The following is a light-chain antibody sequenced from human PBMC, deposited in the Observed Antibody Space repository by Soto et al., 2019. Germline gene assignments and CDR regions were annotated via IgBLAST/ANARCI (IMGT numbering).Light chain of an antibody. V-gene: IGLV1-40*01. CDR1: SSNIGAGYD. CDR3: QSYDIILSGTV. J-gene: IGLJ1*01. CDR2: SNT. Sequence: QSVLTQPPSVSGAPGQTVTISCTVASSNIGAGYDVHWYQQVPGTAPRLVLYSNTARPSGVPDRFSGSRYGSSASLALTGLQAEDEADYYGQSYDIILSGTVCGTGTKVTVL.